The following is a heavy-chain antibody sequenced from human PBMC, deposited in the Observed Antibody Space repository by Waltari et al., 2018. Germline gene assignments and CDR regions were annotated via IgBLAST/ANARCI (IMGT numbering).Heavy chain of an antibody. CDR3: ARGPRGPGTFFDY. CDR1: GFTFSSYS. Sequence: EVQLVESGGGLVKPGGSLRLSCAASGFTFSSYSMTWVRQAAGKGLEWVSSISSSSSYIYYADSVKGRFTISRDNAKNSLYLQMNSLRAEDTAVYYCARGPRGPGTFFDYWGQGTLVTVSS. V-gene: IGHV3-21*01. CDR2: ISSSSSYI. J-gene: IGHJ4*02.